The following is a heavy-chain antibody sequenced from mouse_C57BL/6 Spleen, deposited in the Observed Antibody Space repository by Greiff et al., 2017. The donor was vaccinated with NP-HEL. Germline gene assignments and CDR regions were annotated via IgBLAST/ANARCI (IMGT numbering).Heavy chain of an antibody. Sequence: EVMLVESGGGLVKPGGSLKLSCAASGFTFSDYGMHWVRQAPEKGLEWVAYISSGSSTIYYADTVKGRFTISRDNAKNTLFLQMTSLRSEDTAMYYCARGELFTTVVAYYFDYWGQGTTLTVSS. J-gene: IGHJ2*01. CDR2: ISSGSSTI. D-gene: IGHD1-1*01. V-gene: IGHV5-17*01. CDR3: ARGELFTTVVAYYFDY. CDR1: GFTFSDYG.